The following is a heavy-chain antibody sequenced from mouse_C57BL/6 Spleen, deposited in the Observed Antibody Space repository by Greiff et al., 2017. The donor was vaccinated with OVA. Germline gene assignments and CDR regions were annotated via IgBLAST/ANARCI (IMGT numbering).Heavy chain of an antibody. D-gene: IGHD2-1*01. J-gene: IGHJ1*03. Sequence: QVHVKQPGAELVRPGTSVKLSCKASGYTFTSYWMHWVKQRPGQGLEWIGVIDPSDSYTNYTQKFKGKATLTVDTSSSTAYMQLSSLTSEDSAVYYCARPIYYGNSYWYFDVWGTGTTVTVSS. CDR2: IDPSDSYT. V-gene: IGHV1-59*01. CDR3: ARPIYYGNSYWYFDV. CDR1: GYTFTSYW.